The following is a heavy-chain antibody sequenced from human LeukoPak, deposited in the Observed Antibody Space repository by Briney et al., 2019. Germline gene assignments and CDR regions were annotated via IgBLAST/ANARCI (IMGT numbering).Heavy chain of an antibody. CDR2: ISGSGGST. CDR1: GFTFGDYA. Sequence: GGSLRLSCTASGFTFGDYAMSWVRQAPGKGLEWVSAISGSGGSTYYADSVKGRFTISRDNSKNTLYLQMNSLRAEDTAVYYCAKVRTMIVVVRDAFDIWGQGTMVTVSS. J-gene: IGHJ3*02. D-gene: IGHD3-22*01. V-gene: IGHV3-23*01. CDR3: AKVRTMIVVVRDAFDI.